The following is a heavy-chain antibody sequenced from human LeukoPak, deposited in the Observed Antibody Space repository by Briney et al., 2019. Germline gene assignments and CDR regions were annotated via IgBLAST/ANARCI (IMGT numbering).Heavy chain of an antibody. J-gene: IGHJ4*02. CDR3: ARDRGLYYFDY. Sequence: SETLSLTCAVSGYSISSGYYWGWIRPPPGKGLEWIGSIYHSGSTYYNPSLKSRVTISVDTSKNQLSLKLSSVTAADTAVYYCARDRGLYYFDYWGQGTLVTVSS. V-gene: IGHV4-38-2*02. D-gene: IGHD3-10*01. CDR2: IYHSGST. CDR1: GYSISSGYY.